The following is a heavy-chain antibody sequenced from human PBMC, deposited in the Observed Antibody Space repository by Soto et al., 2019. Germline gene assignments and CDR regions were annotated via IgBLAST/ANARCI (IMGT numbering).Heavy chain of an antibody. CDR3: ARDRYYYGMDV. CDR2: IYSGGST. V-gene: IGHV3-53*01. CDR1: GFTVSSNY. Sequence: GGSLRLSCAASGFTVSSNYMSWVRQAPGKGLEWVSVIYSGGSTYYADSVKGRFTISRDNSKNTLYLHMNSLRAEDTAVYYCARDRYYYGMDVWGQGTTVTVSS. J-gene: IGHJ6*02.